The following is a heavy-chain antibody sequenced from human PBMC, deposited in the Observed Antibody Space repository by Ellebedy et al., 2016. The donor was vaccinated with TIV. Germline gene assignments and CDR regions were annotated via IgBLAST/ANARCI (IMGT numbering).Heavy chain of an antibody. V-gene: IGHV2-26*01. J-gene: IGHJ4*02. CDR3: ARALYYCGGDCSYNFDF. Sequence: SGPTLVKPNEPLKLTCTVSGFSLSLSNMGVRWIRQPRGKAVEWLDHGYSSDEKSYSTSLKTRLGISRDTSKSPVVLTMTNMDPVDTATYYCARALYYCGGDCSYNFDFWGQGTPVTVPT. CDR1: GFSLSLSNMG. CDR2: GYSSDEK. D-gene: IGHD2-21*02.